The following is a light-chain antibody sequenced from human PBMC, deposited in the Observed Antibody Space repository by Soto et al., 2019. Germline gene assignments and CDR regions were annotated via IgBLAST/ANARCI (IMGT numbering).Light chain of an antibody. J-gene: IGLJ2*01. Sequence: QSALIQPPSVSGSPGQSVTISCTGTSSDVGSYDYVSWYQQHPGTVPKPMIYNVNTQPSGVPDRFSGSKSGNTASMTISGLQAEDEADYYCCTYASSSTLFGGGTKLTVL. V-gene: IGLV2-11*01. CDR3: CTYASSSTL. CDR1: SSDVGSYDY. CDR2: NVN.